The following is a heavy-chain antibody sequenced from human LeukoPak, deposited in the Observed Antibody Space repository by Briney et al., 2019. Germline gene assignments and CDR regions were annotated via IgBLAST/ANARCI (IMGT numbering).Heavy chain of an antibody. V-gene: IGHV4-59*01. CDR3: ARKDGYNGEFDY. Sequence: SETLSLTCTVSGGSISSYYWSWIRQPPGKGLEWIGYIYYSGSTNYNPSLKSRVTISVDTSKNQFSLKLSSVTAADTAVYYCARKDGYNGEFDYWGQGTLVTVSS. CDR2: IYYSGST. D-gene: IGHD5-24*01. J-gene: IGHJ4*02. CDR1: GGSISSYY.